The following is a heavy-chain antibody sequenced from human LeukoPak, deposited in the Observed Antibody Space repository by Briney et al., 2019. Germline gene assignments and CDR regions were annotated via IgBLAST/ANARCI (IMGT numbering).Heavy chain of an antibody. Sequence: GESLKISCKGSGYSLTNYWIGWVRQMPGKGLGWVGIIYPGDSDTRYSPSFQGQVTIAADKYISTAYLQWSSLRASDTAIYYCARSWVSGYGTVLDYWGQGTLVTVSS. D-gene: IGHD1-14*01. V-gene: IGHV5-51*01. J-gene: IGHJ4*02. CDR3: ARSWVSGYGTVLDY. CDR1: GYSLTNYW. CDR2: IYPGDSDT.